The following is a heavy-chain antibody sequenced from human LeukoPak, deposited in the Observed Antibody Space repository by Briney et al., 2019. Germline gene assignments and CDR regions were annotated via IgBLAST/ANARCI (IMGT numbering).Heavy chain of an antibody. V-gene: IGHV3-23*01. Sequence: GGSLRLSCAASGFTFSSYIVTWVRQAPGKGLEWVSSISGSGSTTYFADSVKGRFTISRDNSKNTLYLQMNSLRAEDTAVYYCARSRDYGGNSGLDYWGQGTLVTVSS. J-gene: IGHJ4*02. CDR2: ISGSGSTT. D-gene: IGHD4-23*01. CDR3: ARSRDYGGNSGLDY. CDR1: GFTFSSYI.